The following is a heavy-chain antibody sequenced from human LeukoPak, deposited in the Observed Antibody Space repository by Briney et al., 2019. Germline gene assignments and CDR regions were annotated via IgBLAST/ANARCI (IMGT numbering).Heavy chain of an antibody. J-gene: IGHJ4*02. CDR2: ISGSGGST. V-gene: IGHV3-NL1*01. CDR3: AKDRVLRFLEWLGLFDY. CDR1: GFTFSSSG. D-gene: IGHD3-3*01. Sequence: GGSLRLSCAASGFTFSSSGMHWVRQAPGKGLEWVSAISGSGGSTYYADSVKGRFTISRDNSKNTLYLQMNSLRAEDTAVYYCAKDRVLRFLEWLGLFDYWGQGTLVTVSS.